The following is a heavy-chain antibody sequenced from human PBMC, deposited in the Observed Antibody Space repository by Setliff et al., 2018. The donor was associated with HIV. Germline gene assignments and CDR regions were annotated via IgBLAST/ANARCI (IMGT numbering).Heavy chain of an antibody. V-gene: IGHV1-69*13. CDR2: IIPIFGAA. D-gene: IGHD3-22*01. Sequence: SVKLSCKASGCTFSNYAISWVRQAPGQGLEWMGRIIPIFGAAKYAQKFQGRVTITADESTSIASMELSSMRSEDTAVYYCARETEVKSYYDSSGSWGLGYWGQGTLVTVSS. J-gene: IGHJ4*02. CDR3: ARETEVKSYYDSSGSWGLGY. CDR1: GCTFSNYA.